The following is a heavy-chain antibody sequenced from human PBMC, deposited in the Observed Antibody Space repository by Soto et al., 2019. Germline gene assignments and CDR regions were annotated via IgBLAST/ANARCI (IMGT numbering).Heavy chain of an antibody. D-gene: IGHD1-26*01. V-gene: IGHV3-72*01. CDR2: AGNRATRHIT. J-gene: IGHJ5*02. Sequence: EAQLVESGGGLVQPGGSLRLSCAASGFVFSDHHMDWVRQAPGKGLEWVGRAGNRATRHITQYAASVKGRCTISRDESKTSLYLQMNSLQTDDTAIYYSIKVMGPTPFYWLNPWGQGTLVTVSS. CDR3: IKVMGPTPFYWLNP. CDR1: GFVFSDHH.